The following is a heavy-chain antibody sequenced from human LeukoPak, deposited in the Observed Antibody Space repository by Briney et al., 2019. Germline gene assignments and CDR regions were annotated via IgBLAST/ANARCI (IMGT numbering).Heavy chain of an antibody. D-gene: IGHD4-23*01. J-gene: IGHJ4*02. CDR1: GGSISSSSYY. Sequence: SSETLSLTCTVSGGSISSSSYYWGWIRQPPGKGLEWIGSIYYSGSTYYNPSLKSRVTISVDTSKNQFSLKLSSVTAADTAVYYCARDLTQGGYWGQGTLVTVSS. V-gene: IGHV4-39*07. CDR3: ARDLTQGGY. CDR2: IYYSGST.